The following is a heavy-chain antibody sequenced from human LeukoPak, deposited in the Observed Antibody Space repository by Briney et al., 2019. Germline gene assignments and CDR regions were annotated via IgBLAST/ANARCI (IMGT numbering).Heavy chain of an antibody. V-gene: IGHV3-48*01. CDR1: GFTFSRDS. J-gene: IGHJ4*02. CDR2: INGGGDPI. Sequence: AGGSLRLSCAASGFTFSRDSMNWVRQAPGKGLEWVAYINGGGDPILYADSVRGRFTISRDNAKNSLYLQMNNLGAEDTAVYYCVRDNPRCCGVIPANIDDFWGQGTLVTVSS. D-gene: IGHD2-21*01. CDR3: VRDNPRCCGVIPANIDDF.